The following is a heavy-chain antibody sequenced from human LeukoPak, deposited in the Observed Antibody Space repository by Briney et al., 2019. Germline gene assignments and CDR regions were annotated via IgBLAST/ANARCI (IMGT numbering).Heavy chain of an antibody. D-gene: IGHD6-6*01. Sequence: GESLRLSCGGSGFIFTNYAINWVRQTTGKGLEWLSAISNDGRHIYYTASVKGRFTTSRDNSRNTVYLQMNGLRVEDTALYYCATVMGSSPSTAYFAYWGQGTLVTVSS. V-gene: IGHV3-23*01. J-gene: IGHJ4*02. CDR2: ISNDGRHI. CDR3: ATVMGSSPSTAYFAY. CDR1: GFIFTNYA.